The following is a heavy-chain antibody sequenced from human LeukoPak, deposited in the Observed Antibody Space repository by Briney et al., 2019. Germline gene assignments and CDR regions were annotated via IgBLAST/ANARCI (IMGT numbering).Heavy chain of an antibody. CDR1: GCSISSSSYY. J-gene: IGHJ4*02. Sequence: SETLSLTCTVSGCSISSSSYYWGWIRQPPGKGLVWIGSIYYSGSTYYNPSLKSRVTISVDTSKNQFSLKLSSVTAADTAVYYCARHSRQWGGDYWGQGTLVTVSS. D-gene: IGHD1-26*01. CDR2: IYYSGST. CDR3: ARHSRQWGGDY. V-gene: IGHV4-39*01.